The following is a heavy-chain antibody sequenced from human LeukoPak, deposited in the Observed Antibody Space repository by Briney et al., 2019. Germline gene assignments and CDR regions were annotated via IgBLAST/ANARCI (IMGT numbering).Heavy chain of an antibody. CDR2: IYSGGNT. V-gene: IGHV3-53*01. Sequence: GGSLRLSCAASGFTVSNNYMGWVRQAPGKGLEWVSLIYSGGNTYYADSVRGRFSISRDNSKNTLYLQMNSLRAEDTAIYYCAVYSSLDYWSQGTLVTVSS. J-gene: IGHJ4*02. D-gene: IGHD3-22*01. CDR1: GFTVSNNY. CDR3: AVYSSLDY.